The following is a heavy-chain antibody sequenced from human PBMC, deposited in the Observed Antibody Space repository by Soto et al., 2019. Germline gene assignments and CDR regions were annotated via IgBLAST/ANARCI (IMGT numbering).Heavy chain of an antibody. D-gene: IGHD6-13*01. CDR1: GFTFSSYS. V-gene: IGHV3-21*01. J-gene: IGHJ5*02. CDR2: ISSSSSYI. CDR3: ARDQGFSSSAVS. Sequence: GGSLRLSCAASGFTFSSYSINWVRQAPGKGLEWVSSISSSSSYIYYADSVKGRFTISRDNAKNSLYLQMNSLRAEDTAVSYCARDQGFSSSAVSWGQGTLVTVSS.